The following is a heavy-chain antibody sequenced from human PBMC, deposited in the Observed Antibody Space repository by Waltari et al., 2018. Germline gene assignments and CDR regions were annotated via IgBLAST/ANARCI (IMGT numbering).Heavy chain of an antibody. CDR3: AKDRPLGRYFDFLSPTLDC. J-gene: IGHJ4*02. D-gene: IGHD3-9*01. CDR1: GFSFDDYA. V-gene: IGHV3-9*01. CDR2: ISWSGANI. Sequence: EVQLVESGGGLVQPGRSLRLSCAASGFSFDDYAMYWVRQAPGKGLGGVSGISWSGANIDYADAVKGRFTISRDNAKNSLYLQMNSLRSEDTAVYYCAKDRPLGRYFDFLSPTLDCWGQGTLVTVSS.